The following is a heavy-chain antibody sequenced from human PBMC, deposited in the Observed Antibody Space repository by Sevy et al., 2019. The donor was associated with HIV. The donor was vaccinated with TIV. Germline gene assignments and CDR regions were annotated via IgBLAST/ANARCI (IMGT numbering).Heavy chain of an antibody. V-gene: IGHV5-51*01. CDR3: ATSRSGYFDSSGYYIY. Sequence: GESLKISCKGSGYSFTSHWLGWVRHMPGKGLEWMGIIYPDDSDTKYSPSFQGQVTFSADKSISTAYLQWGSLKASETAMYYCATSRSGYFDSSGYYIYWGQGTLVTVSS. J-gene: IGHJ4*02. CDR2: IYPDDSDT. D-gene: IGHD3-22*01. CDR1: GYSFTSHW.